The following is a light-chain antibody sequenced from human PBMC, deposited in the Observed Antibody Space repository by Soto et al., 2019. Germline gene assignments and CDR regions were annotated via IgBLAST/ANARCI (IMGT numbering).Light chain of an antibody. V-gene: IGLV2-14*01. CDR3: GSYKGSITYV. Sequence: QSVLTQPASVSGSLGQSITISCTGTTSDVGGYNYVSWYQQHPGKAPILMIYEVTNRPSGVSNRFSGSKSGNTASLTISGLQVEDEAEYYCGSYKGSITYVFGTGTKATVL. J-gene: IGLJ1*01. CDR1: TSDVGGYNY. CDR2: EVT.